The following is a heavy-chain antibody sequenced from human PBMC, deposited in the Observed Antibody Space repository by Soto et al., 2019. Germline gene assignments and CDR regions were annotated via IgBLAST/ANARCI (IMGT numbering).Heavy chain of an antibody. J-gene: IGHJ4*02. CDR3: AREGGDIAQVPYY. D-gene: IGHD2-15*01. V-gene: IGHV4-30-4*01. CDR2: IYYSGDT. CDR1: GASINRGDYY. Sequence: PSETLSLTCSVSGASINRGDYYWSWIRQSPGRGLEWIGSIYYSGDTNYNPSLGSRVTMSVDTSKNQFFLDLHSVAAADAAVYFCAREGGDIAQVPYYWGQGILVTVSS.